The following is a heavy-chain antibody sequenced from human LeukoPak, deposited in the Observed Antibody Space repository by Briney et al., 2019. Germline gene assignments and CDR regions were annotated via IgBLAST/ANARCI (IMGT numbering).Heavy chain of an antibody. CDR2: ISGSGVST. CDR1: GFTFRTYA. D-gene: IGHD2-15*01. CDR3: ARDVADAFDI. J-gene: IGHJ3*02. Sequence: PGGSLRLSCAASGFTFRTYAMIWVRQAPGKGLQWVSGISGSGVSTYYADSVKGRFTISRDNSKNTLYLQMNSLRAEDTAVYYCARDVADAFDIWGQGTMVTVSS. V-gene: IGHV3-23*01.